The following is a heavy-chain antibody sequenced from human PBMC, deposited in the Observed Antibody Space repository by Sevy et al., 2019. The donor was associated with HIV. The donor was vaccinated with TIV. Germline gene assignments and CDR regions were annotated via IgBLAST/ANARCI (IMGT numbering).Heavy chain of an antibody. V-gene: IGHV3-30*04. J-gene: IGHJ4*02. CDR3: ARDLISGSYSQSLDY. Sequence: GGSLRLSCAASGFNFGSHAMHWVRQAPGKGLDWVAVISSDGNSQYSADSVKGRFTISRDNSKNTFYLQMDSLRVEDTAVYYCARDLISGSYSQSLDYWGQGTLVTVSS. CDR1: GFNFGSHA. D-gene: IGHD1-26*01. CDR2: ISSDGNSQ.